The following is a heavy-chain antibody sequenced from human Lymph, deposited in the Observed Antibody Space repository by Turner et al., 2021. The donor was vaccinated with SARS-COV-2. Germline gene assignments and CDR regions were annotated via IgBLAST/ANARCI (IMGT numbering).Heavy chain of an antibody. Sequence: QLQLQESGPGLVKPSETLSLTCTVSGGSISSSSYYWGWIRQPPGKGLEWIGSIYYSGSTYYNPSLKSRVTISVDTSKNQFSLKLSSVTAADTAVYYCARAPFIIVLMMYASGNFDNWGQGTLVTVSS. CDR1: GGSISSSSYY. D-gene: IGHD2-8*01. CDR3: ARAPFIIVLMMYASGNFDN. J-gene: IGHJ4*02. CDR2: IYYSGST. V-gene: IGHV4-39*01.